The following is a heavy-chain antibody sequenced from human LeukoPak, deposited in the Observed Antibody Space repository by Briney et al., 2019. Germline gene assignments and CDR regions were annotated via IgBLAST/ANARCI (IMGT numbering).Heavy chain of an antibody. J-gene: IGHJ4*02. Sequence: PGGSLRLSCAASGFTFSSYEMNWVRQAPGKGLEWVSYISSSGSTIYYADSVKGRFTISRDNAKNSLYLQMNSLRAEDTAVYYCARGKSYGMGIFDYWGQGTLVTVSS. V-gene: IGHV3-48*03. CDR1: GFTFSSYE. CDR3: ARGKSYGMGIFDY. D-gene: IGHD5-18*01. CDR2: ISSSGSTI.